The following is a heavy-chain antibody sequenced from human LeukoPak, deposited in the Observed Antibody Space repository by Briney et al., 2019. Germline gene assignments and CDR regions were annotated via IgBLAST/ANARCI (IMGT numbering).Heavy chain of an antibody. D-gene: IGHD3-3*01. V-gene: IGHV1-8*03. CDR1: GYTFTSYD. CDR2: MNPNSGNT. J-gene: IGHJ3*02. CDR3: ATSCDFWSGSCLGDAFDI. Sequence: VASVKVSCKASGYTFTSYDINWVRQATGQGLEWMGWMNPNSGNTGYAQKFQGRVTITRNTSISTAYMELSSLRSEDTAVYYCATSCDFWSGSCLGDAFDIWGQGTMVTVSS.